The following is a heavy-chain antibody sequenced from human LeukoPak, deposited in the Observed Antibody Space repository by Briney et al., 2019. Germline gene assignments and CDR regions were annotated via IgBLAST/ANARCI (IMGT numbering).Heavy chain of an antibody. Sequence: ASVKVSCKASGYTFTGYYMHWVRQAPGQGLEWMGRINPNSGGTNYAQKFQGRVTMTRDTSISTAYMELSSLRSEDTAVYYCASLPYYYDSSDAFDIWGQGTMVTASS. V-gene: IGHV1-2*06. J-gene: IGHJ3*02. CDR1: GYTFTGYY. CDR2: INPNSGGT. CDR3: ASLPYYYDSSDAFDI. D-gene: IGHD3-22*01.